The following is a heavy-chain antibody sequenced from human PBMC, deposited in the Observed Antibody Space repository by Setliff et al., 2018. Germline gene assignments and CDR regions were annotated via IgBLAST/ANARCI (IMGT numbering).Heavy chain of an antibody. V-gene: IGHV3-23*01. D-gene: IGHD2-15*01. CDR3: ARDLPVVT. Sequence: GGSLRLSCAASGFTVSTYAMSWVRQAPGKGLEWVASISGSGNKTFHADSVKGRFTISRDNSKNTLYLQMNGLRVDDSAVYHCARDLPVVTWGQGTLVTVSS. CDR1: GFTVSTYA. J-gene: IGHJ5*02. CDR2: ISGSGNKT.